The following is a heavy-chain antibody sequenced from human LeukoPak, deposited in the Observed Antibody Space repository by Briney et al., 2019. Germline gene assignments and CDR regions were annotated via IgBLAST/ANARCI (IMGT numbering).Heavy chain of an antibody. D-gene: IGHD3-16*01. V-gene: IGHV3-15*01. CDR2: IKSKTDGGTT. Sequence: GGSLRLSCAASGFTFSNAWMSWVRQAPGKGLEWVGRIKSKTDGGTTDYAAPVKGRFTISRDDSKNTLYLQMNSLKTEDTAVYYCTTDGAPSHYYYGMDVWGQGTTVTVSS. CDR1: GFTFSNAW. J-gene: IGHJ6*02. CDR3: TTDGAPSHYYYGMDV.